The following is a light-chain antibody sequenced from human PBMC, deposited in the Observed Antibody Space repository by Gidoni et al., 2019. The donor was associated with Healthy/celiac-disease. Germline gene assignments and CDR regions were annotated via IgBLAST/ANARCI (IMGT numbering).Light chain of an antibody. CDR3: QQRSNWAIT. Sequence: ELVLTQSPATLSLSPGERATLPCRASQSVSSYLAWYQQKPGQAPRLLIYDASNRATGIPARFSGSGSGTDFTLTISSLEPEDFAVYYCQQRSNWAITFGQGTRLEIK. CDR1: QSVSSY. CDR2: DAS. V-gene: IGKV3-11*01. J-gene: IGKJ5*01.